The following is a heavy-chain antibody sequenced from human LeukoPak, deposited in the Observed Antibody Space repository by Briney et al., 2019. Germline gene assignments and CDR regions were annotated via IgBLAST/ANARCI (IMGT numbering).Heavy chain of an antibody. CDR1: GESFSGDY. J-gene: IGHJ5*02. D-gene: IGHD5-24*01. Sequence: SETLSLACGVYGESFSGDYWSWIRQPPGKGLEWIGEINQSGSTNYIPSLKSRVTISVDTSKNQFSLKLISVTAADTAVYYCARGRWLQYETWGQGTLVTVSS. CDR2: INQSGST. V-gene: IGHV4-34*01. CDR3: ARGRWLQYET.